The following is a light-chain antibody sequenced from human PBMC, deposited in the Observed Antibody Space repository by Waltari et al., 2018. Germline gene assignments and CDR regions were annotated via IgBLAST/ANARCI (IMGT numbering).Light chain of an antibody. V-gene: IGLV9-49*01. Sequence: QPVLTQPPSASASLGASVTLTCTLSSGYSNSKVDWYQQSPGKGPRFVMRVGTGGIVGSKGDGIPDRFSVLGSGLNRYLTIKNIQEEDESDYHCGADHGSGRNFVVVFGGGTKLTVL. J-gene: IGLJ2*01. CDR3: GADHGSGRNFVVV. CDR1: SGYSNSK. CDR2: VGTGGIVG.